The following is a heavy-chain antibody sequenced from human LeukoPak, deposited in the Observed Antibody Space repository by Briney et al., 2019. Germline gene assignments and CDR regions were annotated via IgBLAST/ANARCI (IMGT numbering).Heavy chain of an antibody. V-gene: IGHV3-53*01. Sequence: GGSLRLSCAASALIVRCNYMSWVRQPPGKGLEWVSVIYIGGSTDYADSVKGRSTISRDNSKNTLYLQMNSLRAEDTAVYYGTSRKSYGSGGGARPIDYWGQGTLVTVSS. CDR3: TSRKSYGSGGGARPIDY. D-gene: IGHD3-10*01. J-gene: IGHJ4*02. CDR1: ALIVRCNY. CDR2: IYIGGST.